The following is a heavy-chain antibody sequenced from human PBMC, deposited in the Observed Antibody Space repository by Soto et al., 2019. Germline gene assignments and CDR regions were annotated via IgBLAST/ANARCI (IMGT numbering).Heavy chain of an antibody. CDR2: IYPGDSDT. D-gene: IGHD6-19*01. Sequence: PGESLKIACRGSGYSFTSYWIGWVRQMPGKGLEWMGIIYPGDSDTRYSPSFQGQVTISADKSISTAYLQWSSLKASDTAMYYCAREGGRDSVAGPYYYYYMDVWGKGTTVTVSS. CDR3: AREGGRDSVAGPYYYYYMDV. CDR1: GYSFTSYW. J-gene: IGHJ6*03. V-gene: IGHV5-51*01.